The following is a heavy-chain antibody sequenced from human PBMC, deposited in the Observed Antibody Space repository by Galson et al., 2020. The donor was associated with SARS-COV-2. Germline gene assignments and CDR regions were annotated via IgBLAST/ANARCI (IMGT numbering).Heavy chain of an antibody. J-gene: IGHJ3*02. CDR2: IYSGGST. CDR3: ARESYSSSWYGRDAFDI. D-gene: IGHD6-13*01. CDR1: GFTVSSNY. Sequence: GESLKISCAASGFTVSSNYMSWVRQAPGKGLEWVSVIYSGGSTYYADSVKGRFTISRDNSKNTLYLQMNSLRAEDTAVYYCARESYSSSWYGRDAFDIWGQGTMVTVSS. V-gene: IGHV3-53*01.